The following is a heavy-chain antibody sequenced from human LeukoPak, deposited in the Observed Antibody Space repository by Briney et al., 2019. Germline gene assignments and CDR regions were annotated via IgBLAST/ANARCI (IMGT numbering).Heavy chain of an antibody. J-gene: IGHJ4*02. CDR3: AKGDGSTLDS. Sequence: GGSLRLSCAASGFTFSSYALTWVRQAPGKGLEWVAGISGSGVNTDYADSVKGRFTISRDNSKNTVYLQMNSLRADETAVYYCAKGDGSTLDSWGQGTLVTVSS. CDR1: GFTFSSYA. D-gene: IGHD3-10*01. V-gene: IGHV3-23*01. CDR2: ISGSGVNT.